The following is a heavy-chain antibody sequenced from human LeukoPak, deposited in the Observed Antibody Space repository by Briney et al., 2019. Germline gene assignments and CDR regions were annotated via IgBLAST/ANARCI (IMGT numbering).Heavy chain of an antibody. CDR2: ITSSGSTI. CDR1: GFTFSDHY. V-gene: IGHV3-11*04. Sequence: PGGSLRLSCAASGFTFSDHYMNWVRQAPEKGLEWVSYITSSGSTIYYAGSVKGRFTISRDNAKNSLYLQMNSLRAEDTAVYYCAREAGDQFDYWGQGTLVTVSS. D-gene: IGHD3-10*01. CDR3: AREAGDQFDY. J-gene: IGHJ4*02.